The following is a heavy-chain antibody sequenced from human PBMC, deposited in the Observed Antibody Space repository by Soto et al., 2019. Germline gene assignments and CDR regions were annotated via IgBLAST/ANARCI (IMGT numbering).Heavy chain of an antibody. Sequence: EVQLLESGGGLVQPGRSLRLSCAASGFTFSNYAMSWVRQAPGQGLDWVSAISGSGGTTYYADSVKGRFTISRDSSKNTLFLQTNSLRAEDAAVYYCAKFFVETGSNSGWPWSFHYWGQGTLVTVSS. D-gene: IGHD6-25*01. CDR3: AKFFVETGSNSGWPWSFHY. V-gene: IGHV3-23*01. J-gene: IGHJ4*02. CDR2: ISGSGGTT. CDR1: GFTFSNYA.